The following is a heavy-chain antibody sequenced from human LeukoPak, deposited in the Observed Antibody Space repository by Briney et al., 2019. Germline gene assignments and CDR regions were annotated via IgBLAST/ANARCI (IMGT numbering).Heavy chain of an antibody. V-gene: IGHV3-21*01. CDR1: AFTFSSYG. CDR3: ARVEGNIVTTTEGYFDY. CDR2: ISTSSSYI. J-gene: IGHJ4*02. D-gene: IGHD5-12*01. Sequence: NPGGSLRLSCAASAFTFSSYGMNWVRQAPGKGLEWVSSISTSSSYIYYADSMKGRFTISRDNAKNSLYLQMNSLRAEDTAVYYCARVEGNIVTTTEGYFDYWGQGTLVTVSS.